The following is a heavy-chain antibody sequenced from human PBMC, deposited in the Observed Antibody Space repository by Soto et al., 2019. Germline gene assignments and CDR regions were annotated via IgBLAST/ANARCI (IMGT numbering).Heavy chain of an antibody. CDR2: MNPNSGNT. Sequence: QVQLVQSGAEVKKPGASVKVSCKASGHTFTSYDINWVRQATGQGLEWMGWMNPNSGNTGYAQKFQGRVTMTRNTSISTAYMELSSLRSEDTAVYYCARAEAGCGYNDYYYMDVWGKGTTVTVSS. J-gene: IGHJ6*03. D-gene: IGHD3-22*01. V-gene: IGHV1-8*01. CDR3: ARAEAGCGYNDYYYMDV. CDR1: GHTFTSYD.